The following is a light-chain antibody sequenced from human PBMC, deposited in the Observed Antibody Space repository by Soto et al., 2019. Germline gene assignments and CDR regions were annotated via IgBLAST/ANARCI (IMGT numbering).Light chain of an antibody. CDR1: QDISSA. Sequence: AIQLTQSPSSLSASVGDRVTITCRASQDISSALAWYQHNPGRAPRLLIYDASSLQSGVPSRFSCSGSGTDFTLAISRLQSEDFATYYCQQFQSYAPSFGGGTKLEIK. V-gene: IGKV1-13*02. CDR2: DAS. CDR3: QQFQSYAPS. J-gene: IGKJ4*01.